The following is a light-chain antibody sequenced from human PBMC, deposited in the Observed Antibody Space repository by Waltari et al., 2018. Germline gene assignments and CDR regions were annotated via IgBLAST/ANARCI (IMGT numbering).Light chain of an antibody. CDR2: RND. CDR3: AVWDDSVSGWV. V-gene: IGLV1-47*01. CDR1: GSNVGRNY. J-gene: IGLJ3*02. Sequence: QSVVTQPPSASETPGQRVTISCSGSGSNVGRNYVTWHQQVPGTAPKVVIHRNDRRPSGVPARFSGSKSGPSASLAISGLRSEDEADYYCAVWDDSVSGWVFGGGTKLTVL.